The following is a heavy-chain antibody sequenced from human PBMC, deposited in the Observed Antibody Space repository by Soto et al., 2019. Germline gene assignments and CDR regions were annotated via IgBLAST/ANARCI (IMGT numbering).Heavy chain of an antibody. Sequence: KQSQTLSLTCAISGDSVSSNSAAWNWIRQSPSRGLEWLGRTYYRSKWYNDYAVSVKSRITINPDTSKNQFSLQLNSVTPEDTAVYYCARLRYFDRKPPRDAFDIWGQGTMVTVSS. J-gene: IGHJ3*02. D-gene: IGHD3-9*01. CDR1: GDSVSSNSAA. V-gene: IGHV6-1*01. CDR2: TYYRSKWYN. CDR3: ARLRYFDRKPPRDAFDI.